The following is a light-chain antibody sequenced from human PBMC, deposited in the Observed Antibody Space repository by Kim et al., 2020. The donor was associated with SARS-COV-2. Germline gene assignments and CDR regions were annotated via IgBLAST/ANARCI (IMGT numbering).Light chain of an antibody. CDR1: QDIGNY. J-gene: IGKJ2*01. CDR3: QRYNSGPPVA. CDR2: AAS. Sequence: ASIGDRVTITCRASQDIGNYLAWYQQRPGKVPDLLIYAASSLQSGVPSRFSGSGSGTDFTLTINSLQPEDGATYYCQRYNSGPPVAFGQGTKLEI. V-gene: IGKV1-27*01.